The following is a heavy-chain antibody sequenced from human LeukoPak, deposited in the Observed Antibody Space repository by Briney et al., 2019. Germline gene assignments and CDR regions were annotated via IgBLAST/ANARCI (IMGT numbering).Heavy chain of an antibody. CDR1: GGSFSGYY. D-gene: IGHD3-10*01. Sequence: SETPSLTCAVYGGSFSGYYWSWIRQPPGKGLEWIGEINHSGSTNYNPSLKSRVTISVDTSKNQFSLKLSSVTAADTAVYYCARANGETGPWGQGTLVTVSS. V-gene: IGHV4-34*01. CDR2: INHSGST. J-gene: IGHJ5*02. CDR3: ARANGETGP.